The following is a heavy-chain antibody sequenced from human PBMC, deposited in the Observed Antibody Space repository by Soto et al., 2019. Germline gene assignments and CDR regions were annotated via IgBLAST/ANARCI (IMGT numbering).Heavy chain of an antibody. D-gene: IGHD5-18*01. CDR2: ITGGGTTT. J-gene: IGHJ5*02. CDR1: GFTFSNYV. Sequence: EVQLLESGGGLVQPGGSLRLSCAASGFTFSNYVMRWVRQAPGKGLEWVSTITGGGTTTYYADSVKGRFIISRDNSKNTLYLQINSLTDEDTAVYYCARVGEYSYGSVDAWGQGTLVTVSS. V-gene: IGHV3-23*01. CDR3: ARVGEYSYGSVDA.